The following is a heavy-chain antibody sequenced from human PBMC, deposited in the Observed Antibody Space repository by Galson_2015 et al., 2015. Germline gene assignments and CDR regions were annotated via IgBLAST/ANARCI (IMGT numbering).Heavy chain of an antibody. Sequence: SLRLSCAASGFTFSSYGMHWVRQAPGKGLEWVAVISYDGSNKYYADSVKGRFTISRDNSKNTLYLQMNSLRAEDTAVYYCAKDRGGFGELLPRYYYYYGMDVWGQGTTVTVSS. CDR2: ISYDGSNK. CDR1: GFTFSSYG. CDR3: AKDRGGFGELLPRYYYYYGMDV. J-gene: IGHJ6*02. V-gene: IGHV3-30*18. D-gene: IGHD3-10*01.